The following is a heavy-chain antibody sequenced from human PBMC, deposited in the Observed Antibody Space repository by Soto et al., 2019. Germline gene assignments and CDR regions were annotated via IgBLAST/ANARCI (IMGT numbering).Heavy chain of an antibody. CDR2: ISYSGSS. CDR3: ARATPAGSADF. J-gene: IGHJ4*02. CDR1: GGSINSSSYY. D-gene: IGHD2-2*01. Sequence: SETLSLTCTVSGGSINSSSYYWGWIRQPPGKGLEWIGSISYSGSSYSNPSLKSRVTISADTSKNQFSLRLTSVTAADTAVYFCARATPAGSADFWGQGTLVTVSS. V-gene: IGHV4-39*07.